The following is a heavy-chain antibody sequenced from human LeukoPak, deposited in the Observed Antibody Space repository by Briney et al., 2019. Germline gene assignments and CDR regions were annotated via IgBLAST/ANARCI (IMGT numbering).Heavy chain of an antibody. J-gene: IGHJ4*02. Sequence: GRSLRLSCAASKFTFSHFGMPWVRQAPGKGLEWVAVIWNDGSNQYYAESVKGRFTVSRDNSQNMVCLQMNSLRPEDTAVYYCAKDAQRGFDYSNSLENWGQGTLVTVSS. CDR3: AKDAQRGFDYSNSLEN. CDR1: KFTFSHFG. CDR2: IWNDGSNQ. D-gene: IGHD4-11*01. V-gene: IGHV3-33*06.